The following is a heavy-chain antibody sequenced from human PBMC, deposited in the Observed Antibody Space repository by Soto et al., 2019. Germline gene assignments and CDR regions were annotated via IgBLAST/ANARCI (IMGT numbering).Heavy chain of an antibody. D-gene: IGHD5-12*01. J-gene: IGHJ6*02. CDR2: IIPIFGTA. Sequence: SVKVSCRASGGTFSSYAINWVRQAPGQGLEWMGGIIPIFGTANYAQKFQGRVTITADESTSTAYMELSSLRSEDTAVYYCARLRGPDYYYGMDVWGQGTTVTVSS. V-gene: IGHV1-69*13. CDR3: ARLRGPDYYYGMDV. CDR1: GGTFSSYA.